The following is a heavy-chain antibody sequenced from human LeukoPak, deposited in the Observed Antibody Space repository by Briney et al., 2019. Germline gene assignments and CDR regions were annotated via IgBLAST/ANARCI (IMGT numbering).Heavy chain of an antibody. CDR3: ARTDWGRQLGPPDN. CDR2: IYHSGST. J-gene: IGHJ4*02. V-gene: IGHV4-38-2*02. D-gene: IGHD6-13*01. CDR1: GYSISRGYY. Sequence: SETLSLTCTVSGYSISRGYYWGWIRQPPGKRPEWIGAIYHSGSTYYNPSLKSRVTISVDPSKNQFSLKLTSVTAADTAVYFCARTDWGRQLGPPDNWGQGTLVTVSS.